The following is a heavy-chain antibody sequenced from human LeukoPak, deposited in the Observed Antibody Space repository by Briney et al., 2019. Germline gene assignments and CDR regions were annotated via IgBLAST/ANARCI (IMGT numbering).Heavy chain of an antibody. Sequence: PSETLSLTCTVSGGSVSSGSYYWSWIRQPPGKGLEWIGYIYYSGSTNYNPFLKSRVTTSVDTSKNQFSLKLSSVTAADTAVYYCARVPTYYYDSSGYYYFDYWGQGTLVTVSS. CDR1: GGSVSSGSYY. CDR2: IYYSGST. CDR3: ARVPTYYYDSSGYYYFDY. D-gene: IGHD3-22*01. J-gene: IGHJ4*02. V-gene: IGHV4-61*01.